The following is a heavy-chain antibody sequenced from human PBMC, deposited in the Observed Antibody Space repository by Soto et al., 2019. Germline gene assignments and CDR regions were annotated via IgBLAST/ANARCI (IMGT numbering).Heavy chain of an antibody. Sequence: GGSLRLSCAASGFTFSSYAMNWVRQAPGKGLEWVAVISYDGSNKYYADSVKGRFTISRDNSKNTLYLQMNSLRAEDTAVYYCARDCGSCYPSYGMDVWGQGTTVTVSS. CDR3: ARDCGSCYPSYGMDV. D-gene: IGHD2-15*01. CDR1: GFTFSSYA. J-gene: IGHJ6*02. CDR2: ISYDGSNK. V-gene: IGHV3-30-3*01.